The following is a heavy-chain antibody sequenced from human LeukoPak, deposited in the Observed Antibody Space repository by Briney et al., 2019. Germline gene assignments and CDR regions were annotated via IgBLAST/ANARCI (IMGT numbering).Heavy chain of an antibody. J-gene: IGHJ6*03. D-gene: IGHD5-18*01. CDR3: ARGSRIWLYYYYYMDV. Sequence: GVSLRLSCAASGFTFSSYSMNWVRQAPGKGLEWVSSISSSSSYIYYADSVKGRFTISRDNAKNSLYLQMNSLRAEDTAVYYCARGSRIWLYYYYYMDVWGKGTTVTVSS. CDR2: ISSSSSYI. CDR1: GFTFSSYS. V-gene: IGHV3-21*01.